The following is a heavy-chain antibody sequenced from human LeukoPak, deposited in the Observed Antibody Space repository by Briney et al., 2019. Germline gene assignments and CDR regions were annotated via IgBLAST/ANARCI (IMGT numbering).Heavy chain of an antibody. CDR3: ARDYYDSSGYYGRGGYYYMDV. CDR1: GASISSYY. D-gene: IGHD3-22*01. Sequence: PSETLSLTCTVSGASISSYYWSWIRQPAGKGLDWIGRIYTSGSTNYNPSVKSRVTISVDKSKNQFSLKMNSVTAADTAVYYCARDYYDSSGYYGRGGYYYMDVWGKGTTVTVSS. CDR2: IYTSGST. V-gene: IGHV4-4*07. J-gene: IGHJ6*03.